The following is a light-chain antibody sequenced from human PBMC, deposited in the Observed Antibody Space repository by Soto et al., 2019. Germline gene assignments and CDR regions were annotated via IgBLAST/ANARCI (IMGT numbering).Light chain of an antibody. CDR1: SSNIGAGYN. Sequence: QSVLTQPPSVSGAPGQRVTISCTGSSSNIGAGYNVHWYQQLPGTAPKLLIFDNSNRPSGVPDRISGSRSGTSASLAITGLPAEDEADYCCQSYDSSLSGSVVFGGGTKVTVL. CDR2: DNS. V-gene: IGLV1-40*01. J-gene: IGLJ2*01. CDR3: QSYDSSLSGSVV.